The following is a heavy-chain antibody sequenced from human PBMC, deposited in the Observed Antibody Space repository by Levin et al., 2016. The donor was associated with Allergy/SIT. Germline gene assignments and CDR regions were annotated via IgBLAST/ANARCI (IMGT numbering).Heavy chain of an antibody. J-gene: IGHJ6*03. Sequence: GESLKISCKGSGYSFTSYWIGWVRQMPGKGLEWMGIIYPGDSDTRYSPSFQGQVTISADKSISTAYLQWSSLKASDTAMYYCARLPMRGSTEAYYYYYYMDVWGKGTTVTVSS. D-gene: IGHD2-2*01. V-gene: IGHV5-51*01. CDR3: ARLPMRGSTEAYYYYYYMDV. CDR2: IYPGDSDT. CDR1: GYSFTSYW.